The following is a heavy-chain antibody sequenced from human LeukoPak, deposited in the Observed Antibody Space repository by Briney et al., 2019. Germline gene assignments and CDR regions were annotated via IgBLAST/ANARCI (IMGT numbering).Heavy chain of an antibody. J-gene: IGHJ5*02. D-gene: IGHD5-18*01. CDR1: GGSFSGYY. Sequence: PSETLSLTCAVYGGSFSGYYWSWIRQPPGKGLEWIGEINHSGSTNYNPSLKSRVTISVDTSKNQFSLKLSSVTAADTAVYYCARLLGYSLGWFDPWGQGTLVTVSS. CDR3: ARLLGYSLGWFDP. V-gene: IGHV4-34*01. CDR2: INHSGST.